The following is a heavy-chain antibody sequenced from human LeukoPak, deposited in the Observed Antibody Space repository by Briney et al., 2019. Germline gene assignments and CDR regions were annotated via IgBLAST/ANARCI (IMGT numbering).Heavy chain of an antibody. CDR2: ISGSGGST. CDR3: AKDLDYDFWSGYTTGFDY. V-gene: IGHV3-23*01. J-gene: IGHJ4*02. D-gene: IGHD3-3*01. CDR1: GFTFSSYA. Sequence: GGSLRLSCAASGFTFSSYAMSWVRQAPGKGLEWVSAISGSGGSTYYADSVKGRFTISRDNSKNTLYLQMNSLRAEDTAVYYCAKDLDYDFWSGYTTGFDYWGQGTLVTVSS.